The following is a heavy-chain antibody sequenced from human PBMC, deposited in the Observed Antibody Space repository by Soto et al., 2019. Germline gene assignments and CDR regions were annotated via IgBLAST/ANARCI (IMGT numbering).Heavy chain of an antibody. CDR1: GYSFTSYW. Sequence: PGESLKISCQCSGYSFTSYWIVWVRQMPGKGLEWMGIIYPGDSDTRYSPSFQGQVTISADKSISTAYLQWSSLKASDTAMYYCARLRRELLVSWFDPWGQGTLVTVSS. J-gene: IGHJ5*02. V-gene: IGHV5-51*01. CDR2: IYPGDSDT. CDR3: ARLRRELLVSWFDP. D-gene: IGHD3-10*01.